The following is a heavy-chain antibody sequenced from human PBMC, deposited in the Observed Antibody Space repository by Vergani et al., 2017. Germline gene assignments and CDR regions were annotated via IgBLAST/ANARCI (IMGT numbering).Heavy chain of an antibody. Sequence: QIQLVQSGAEVKKPGASVKVSCKASGYTFTSYAMHWVRQAPGQRLEWMGWINAGNGNTKYSQKFQGRVTITRDTSASTAYMELSSLRSEDTAAYYCAREDSGSYYNYFDYWGQGTLVTVSS. D-gene: IGHD1-26*01. J-gene: IGHJ4*02. CDR1: GYTFTSYA. CDR2: INAGNGNT. CDR3: AREDSGSYYNYFDY. V-gene: IGHV1-3*01.